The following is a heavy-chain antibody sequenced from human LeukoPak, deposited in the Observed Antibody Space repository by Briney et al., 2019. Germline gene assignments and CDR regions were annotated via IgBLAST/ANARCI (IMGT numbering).Heavy chain of an antibody. J-gene: IGHJ4*02. Sequence: SETLSLTCTVPGGSISSYYWSWIRQPAGKGLEWIGRIYTSGSTNYNPSLKSRVTMSVDTSKNQFSLKLSSVTAADTAVYYCARDGYSYGQRVYFDYWGQGTLVTVSS. CDR3: ARDGYSYGQRVYFDY. D-gene: IGHD5-18*01. CDR1: GGSISSYY. CDR2: IYTSGST. V-gene: IGHV4-4*07.